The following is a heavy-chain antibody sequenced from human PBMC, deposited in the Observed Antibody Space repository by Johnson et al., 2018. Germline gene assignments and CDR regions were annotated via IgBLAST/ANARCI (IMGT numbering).Heavy chain of an antibody. CDR2: ISYDGINK. J-gene: IGHJ1*01. CDR3: AKDYEQYLQH. Sequence: QVQLVESGGGVVQPGRSLRLSCAASGFTFNSHGMHWVRQGPGKGLEWVAVISYDGINKYYIDSVRGRFTISRDTSKKTLFLQMNSLRVEDTAVYYCAKDYEQYLQHWGQGTLVTVSS. V-gene: IGHV3-30*18. CDR1: GFTFNSHG. D-gene: IGHD3-16*01.